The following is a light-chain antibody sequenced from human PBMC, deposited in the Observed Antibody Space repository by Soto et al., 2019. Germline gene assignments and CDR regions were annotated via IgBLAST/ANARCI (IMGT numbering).Light chain of an antibody. J-gene: IGKJ3*01. CDR1: HGIDNY. CDR2: AAS. Sequence: DIQMTQSPSSLSASVGDRVTITCRASHGIDNYLDWYKQRPGKVPKLLIYAASTLQSGVPSRFSGSGSATDFSHTISSQQPEDVATYHCQKYNSAPFTFGPGTKVDI. V-gene: IGKV1-27*01. CDR3: QKYNSAPFT.